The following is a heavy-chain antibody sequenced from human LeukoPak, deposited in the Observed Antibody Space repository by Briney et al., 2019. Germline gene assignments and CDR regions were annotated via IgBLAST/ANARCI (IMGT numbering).Heavy chain of an antibody. Sequence: GGSLRLSCAASGFTFSSYSMNWVRQAPGKGLEWVSCISRSSSYIYYADSVKGRFTISRDNAKNSLYLQMNSLRAEDTAVYYCARDLVVPAAYYGMDVWGPGTTVTVSS. J-gene: IGHJ6*02. CDR1: GFTFSSYS. V-gene: IGHV3-21*01. CDR2: ISRSSSYI. D-gene: IGHD2-2*01. CDR3: ARDLVVPAAYYGMDV.